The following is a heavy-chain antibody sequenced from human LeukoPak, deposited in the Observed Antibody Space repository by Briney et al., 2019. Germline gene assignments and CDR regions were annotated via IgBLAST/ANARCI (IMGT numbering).Heavy chain of an antibody. V-gene: IGHV3-30*03. CDR2: ISYDGSNK. D-gene: IGHD1-26*01. Sequence: GRSLRLSCAASGFTFSTYGMHWVRQAPGKGLEWVAVISYDGSNKYYADSVKGRFTISRDNSKNTLYLQMNSLRAEDTAVYYCARGLGGSYYEPIDYWGQGTLVTVSS. CDR1: GFTFSTYG. CDR3: ARGLGGSYYEPIDY. J-gene: IGHJ4*02.